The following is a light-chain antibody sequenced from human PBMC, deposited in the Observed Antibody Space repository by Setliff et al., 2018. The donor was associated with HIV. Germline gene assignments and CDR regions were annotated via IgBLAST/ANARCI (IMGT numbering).Light chain of an antibody. CDR3: CSYAGSAFYV. J-gene: IGLJ1*01. CDR2: NDI. CDR1: KSNIGAGFD. Sequence: QSVLTQPPSVSGAPGQRVTISCTGSKSNIGAGFDVHWYQHLPGTAPKLLIYNDIIRPSGVPDRFSGSKSGTSATLTISRLQAEDEADYFCCSYAGSAFYVFGIGTKVTVL. V-gene: IGLV1-40*01.